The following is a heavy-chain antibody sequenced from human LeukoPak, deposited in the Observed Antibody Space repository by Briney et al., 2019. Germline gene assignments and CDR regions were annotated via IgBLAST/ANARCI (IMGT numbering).Heavy chain of an antibody. CDR1: GGSISSYY. CDR3: ARQDILTGYYSDYYYGMDV. J-gene: IGHJ6*02. D-gene: IGHD3-9*01. V-gene: IGHV4-59*08. Sequence: SETLSLTCTVSGGSISSYYWSWIRQPPGKGLEWIGYIYYSGSTNYNPSLKSRVTISVDTSKNQFSLKLSSVTAADTAVYYCARQDILTGYYSDYYYGMDVWGQGTTVTVSS. CDR2: IYYSGST.